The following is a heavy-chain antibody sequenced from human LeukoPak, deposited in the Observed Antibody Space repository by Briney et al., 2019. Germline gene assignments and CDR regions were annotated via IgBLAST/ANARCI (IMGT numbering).Heavy chain of an antibody. V-gene: IGHV1-69*06. CDR3: ARNAEIVATLAGAFDI. CDR2: IIPIFGTA. Sequence: ASVKVSCKASGGTFSSYAISWVRQAPGQGLEWMGGIIPIFGTANYAQKFQGRVTITADKSTSTAYMGLSSLRSEDTAVYYCARNAEIVATLAGAFDIWGQGTMVTVSS. CDR1: GGTFSSYA. J-gene: IGHJ3*02. D-gene: IGHD5-12*01.